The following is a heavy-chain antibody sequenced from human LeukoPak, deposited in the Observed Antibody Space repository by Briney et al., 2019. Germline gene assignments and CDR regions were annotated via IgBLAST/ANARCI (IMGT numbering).Heavy chain of an antibody. CDR3: ARERRVGATAFDY. Sequence: PSESLSLTCTVSGGSISSYYWSWIRQPPGKGLEWIGYIYYSGSTNYNPSLKSRVTISVDTSKNQFCLTLSSVTAADTAVYYCARERRVGATAFDYWGQGTLVTVSS. V-gene: IGHV4-59*01. D-gene: IGHD1-26*01. CDR2: IYYSGST. J-gene: IGHJ4*02. CDR1: GGSISSYY.